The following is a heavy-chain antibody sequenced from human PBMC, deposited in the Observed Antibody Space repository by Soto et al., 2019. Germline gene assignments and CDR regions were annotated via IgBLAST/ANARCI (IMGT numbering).Heavy chain of an antibody. CDR3: ARHGGGDCGGDCYSVKYYYYYYMDG. CDR2: IYYSGST. Sequence: PSETLSLTCTVSGGSISSSSYYWGWIRQPPGKGLEWIGSIYYSGSTYYNPSLKSRVTISVDTSKNQFSLKLSSVTAADTAVYYCARHGGGDCGGDCYSVKYYYYYYMDGWGKGTTVTVSS. D-gene: IGHD2-21*01. CDR1: GGSISSSSYY. J-gene: IGHJ6*03. V-gene: IGHV4-39*01.